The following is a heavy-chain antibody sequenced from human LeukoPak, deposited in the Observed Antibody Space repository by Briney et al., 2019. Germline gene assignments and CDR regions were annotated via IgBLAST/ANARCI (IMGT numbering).Heavy chain of an antibody. CDR3: AGGNFYDSRGHPYHFHF. Sequence: PSETLSLTCAVSGYSISSGYYWGWIRQPPGKGLEWIGSIYHSGSTYYNPSLKSRVTISVDTSKNQFSLKLSSVTAADTAVYYCAGGNFYDSRGHPYHFHFWGQGTLVSVSS. CDR2: IYHSGST. J-gene: IGHJ4*02. D-gene: IGHD3-22*01. V-gene: IGHV4-38-2*01. CDR1: GYSISSGYY.